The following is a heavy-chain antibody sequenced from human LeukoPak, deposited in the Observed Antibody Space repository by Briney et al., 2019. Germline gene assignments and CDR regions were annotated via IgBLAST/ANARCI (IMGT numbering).Heavy chain of an antibody. J-gene: IGHJ4*02. D-gene: IGHD3-22*01. CDR3: ARGYYYDSSGYFDLDY. V-gene: IGHV1-2*02. CDR1: GYTFTGKY. Sequence: ASVKVSCKASGYTFTGKYMNWVRQAPGQGLEWMGWINPNSGGTNYAQKFQGRVTMTRDTSISTAYMELSSLRSDDTAVYYCARGYYYDSSGYFDLDYWGQGTLVTVSS. CDR2: INPNSGGT.